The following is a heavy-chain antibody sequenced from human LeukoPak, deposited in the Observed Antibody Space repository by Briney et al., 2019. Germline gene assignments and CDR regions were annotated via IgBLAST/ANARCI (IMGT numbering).Heavy chain of an antibody. J-gene: IGHJ3*02. CDR2: ISAYNGNT. V-gene: IGHV1-18*01. CDR3: ARVYGSGKTALDAFDI. CDR1: GYTFTSYG. D-gene: IGHD3-10*01. Sequence: GASVKVSCKASGYTFTSYGISWVRQAPGQGLEWMGWISAYNGNTNYAQKLQGRVTMTTDTSTSTAYMELRSLRSDDTAVYYCARVYGSGKTALDAFDIWGQGTMVTVSS.